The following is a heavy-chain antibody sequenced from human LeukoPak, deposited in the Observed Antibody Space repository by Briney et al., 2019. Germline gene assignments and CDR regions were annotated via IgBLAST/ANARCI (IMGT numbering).Heavy chain of an antibody. V-gene: IGHV1-8*01. D-gene: IGHD1-26*01. CDR1: GYTFTGYD. Sequence: ASVKASCKASGYTFTGYDINWVRQATGQGLEWMGWMNPDTDDTGYAQKFQGRVTMTRNTSIDTAYMELSGLRSEDSAVYYCTRGSLSGSSRDYWGQGTLVTVSS. J-gene: IGHJ4*02. CDR2: MNPDTDDT. CDR3: TRGSLSGSSRDY.